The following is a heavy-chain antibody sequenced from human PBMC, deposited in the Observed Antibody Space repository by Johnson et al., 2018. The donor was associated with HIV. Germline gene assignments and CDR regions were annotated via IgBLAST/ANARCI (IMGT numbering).Heavy chain of an antibody. D-gene: IGHD2-8*01. V-gene: IGHV3-30*03. J-gene: IGHJ3*02. CDR3: AGGRNGRNAFDI. CDR2: ISYDGSNK. CDR1: GFTFSDYY. Sequence: QVQLVESGGGLVKPGGSLRLSCEASGFTFSDYYMSWIRQAPGKGLEWVAVISYDGSNKYYADSVKGRFTLSRDNSKNTLYLQMNSLRAEDTAVYYCAGGRNGRNAFDIWGQGTMVTVSS.